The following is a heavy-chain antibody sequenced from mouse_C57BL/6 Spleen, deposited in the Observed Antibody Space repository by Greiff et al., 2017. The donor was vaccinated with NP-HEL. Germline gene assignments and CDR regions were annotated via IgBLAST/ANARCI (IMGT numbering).Heavy chain of an antibody. J-gene: IGHJ2*01. CDR2: IDPNSGGT. Sequence: QVQLQQPGAELVKPGASVKLSCKASGYTFTSYWMHWVKQRPGRGLEWIGRIDPNSGGTKYNEKFKRKATLTVDKPSSTAYMPLSSLTSEDSAVYYCARSRWYYYGSSYFYFDYWGQGTTLTVSS. D-gene: IGHD1-1*01. CDR1: GYTFTSYW. V-gene: IGHV1-72*01. CDR3: ARSRWYYYGSSYFYFDY.